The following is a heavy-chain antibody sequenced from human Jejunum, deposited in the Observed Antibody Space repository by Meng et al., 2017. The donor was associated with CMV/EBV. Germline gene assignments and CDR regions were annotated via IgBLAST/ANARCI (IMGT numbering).Heavy chain of an antibody. CDR3: ARTVTAYHYYYYGMDI. V-gene: IGHV3-23*01. CDR1: FSYYA. CDR2: ISGNGGST. J-gene: IGHJ6*02. Sequence: FSYYAMSWVRQAPGKGLEWVSGISGNGGSTWYADSVKGRFTISRDTSNNTLYLQMNSLRPEDSAVYYCARTVTAYHYYYYGMDIWGQGTTVTVSS. D-gene: IGHD2-21*02.